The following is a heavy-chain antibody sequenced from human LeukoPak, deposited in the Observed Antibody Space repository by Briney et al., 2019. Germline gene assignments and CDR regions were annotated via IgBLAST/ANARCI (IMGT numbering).Heavy chain of an antibody. CDR3: AREDDYGGKFWAFDI. CDR1: GGTFSSYA. J-gene: IGHJ3*02. D-gene: IGHD4-23*01. CDR2: IIPIFGTA. V-gene: IGHV1-69*06. Sequence: SVKVSCKTSGGTFSSYAISWVRQAPGQGLEWMGGIIPIFGTANYAQKFQGRVTITADKSTSTAYMELSSLRSEDTAVYYCAREDDYGGKFWAFDIWGQGTMVTVSS.